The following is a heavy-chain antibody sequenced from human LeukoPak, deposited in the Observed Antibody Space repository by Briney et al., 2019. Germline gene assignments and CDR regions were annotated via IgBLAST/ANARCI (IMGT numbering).Heavy chain of an antibody. CDR3: ARHPRLSVWGSYRSY. J-gene: IGHJ4*02. Sequence: SETLSLTCTVSGGSITSYYWSWIRQPAGKGLEWIGRIHTSGSTNYNPSLKSRVTMSVDTSKNQFSLKLSSVTAADTAVYYCARHPRLSVWGSYRSYWGQGTLVTVSS. D-gene: IGHD3-16*02. CDR1: GGSITSYY. CDR2: IHTSGST. V-gene: IGHV4-4*07.